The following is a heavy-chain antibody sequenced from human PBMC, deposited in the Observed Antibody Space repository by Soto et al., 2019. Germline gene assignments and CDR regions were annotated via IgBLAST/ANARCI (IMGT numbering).Heavy chain of an antibody. CDR2: TYYRSKWYN. V-gene: IGHV6-1*01. CDR3: SSDLRFLEWSHDAFDI. D-gene: IGHD3-3*01. J-gene: IGHJ3*02. Sequence: QSQTLSLTCAISGDSVSSNSAAWNWIRQSPSRGLEWLGRTYYRSKWYNDYAVSVKSRITINPDTSKNQFSLQLNSVTPEDTAVYYCSSDLRFLEWSHDAFDIWGQGTMVTVSS. CDR1: GDSVSSNSAA.